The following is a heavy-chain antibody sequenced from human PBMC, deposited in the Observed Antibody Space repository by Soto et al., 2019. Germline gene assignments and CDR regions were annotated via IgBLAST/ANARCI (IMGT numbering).Heavy chain of an antibody. CDR1: GGSISSYY. CDR3: ARRYGRYFDY. D-gene: IGHD4-17*01. J-gene: IGHJ4*02. Sequence: QVQLQESGPGLVKPSETLSLTCTVSGGSISSYYWSWIRQPPGKGLEWIGYIYYSGSTNYNPSLKSRVTISVDTSKNQFSLKPSSVTAADTAVYYCARRYGRYFDYWGQGTPVTVSS. V-gene: IGHV4-59*08. CDR2: IYYSGST.